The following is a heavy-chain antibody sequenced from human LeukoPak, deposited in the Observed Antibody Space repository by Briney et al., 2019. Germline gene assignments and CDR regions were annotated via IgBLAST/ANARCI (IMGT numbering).Heavy chain of an antibody. V-gene: IGHV1-69*05. CDR1: GGTFSSYA. CDR3: ATTVLDAFDI. J-gene: IGHJ3*02. CDR2: IIPIFGTA. D-gene: IGHD3-10*01. Sequence: VASAKDSCKASGGTFSSYAISWVRQAPGQGLEWMGRIIPIFGTANYAQKFQGRVTTTTDESTSTDYMELSSLRSEDTAVYYCATTVLDAFDIWGQGTMVTVSS.